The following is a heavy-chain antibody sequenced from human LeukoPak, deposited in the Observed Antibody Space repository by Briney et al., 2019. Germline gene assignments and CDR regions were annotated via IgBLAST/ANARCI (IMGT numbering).Heavy chain of an antibody. V-gene: IGHV4-59*01. CDR1: SGSISNYY. J-gene: IGHJ4*02. CDR3: ARDGDYYGSGSYYNDRADY. Sequence: SETLSLTCTVSSGSISNYYWSWIRQPPGEGLEWIGYIYYSGSTNYNPSLKSRVTISVDTSKNQFSLKLSSVTAADTAVYYCARDGDYYGSGSYYNDRADYWGQGTLVTVSS. CDR2: IYYSGST. D-gene: IGHD3-10*01.